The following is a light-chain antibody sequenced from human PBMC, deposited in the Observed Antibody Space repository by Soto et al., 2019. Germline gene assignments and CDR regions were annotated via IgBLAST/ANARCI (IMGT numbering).Light chain of an antibody. CDR3: QQRSNWPLT. V-gene: IGKV3-11*01. J-gene: IGKJ4*01. Sequence: DIVLTQSPGTLSLSPGERATLYCRASQSVSSNHLAWYQQKPGQAPRLLIYDASNRATGIPARFSGSGSGTDFTLTISSLEPEDFAVYYCQQRSNWPLTFGGGTKVDNK. CDR2: DAS. CDR1: QSVSSN.